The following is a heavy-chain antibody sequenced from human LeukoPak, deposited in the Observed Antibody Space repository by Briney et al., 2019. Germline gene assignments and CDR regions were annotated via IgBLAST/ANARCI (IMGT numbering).Heavy chain of an antibody. CDR2: IIPIFGTA. CDR1: GGTFSSYA. CDR3: ARVRGGCSSTSCYRWFDP. V-gene: IGHV1-69*05. D-gene: IGHD2-2*02. J-gene: IGHJ5*02. Sequence: ASVKVSCKASGGTFSSYAISWVRQAPGQGLEWMGGIIPIFGTANYAQKFQGRVTITTDESTSTAYMELSSLRSEDTAVYYCARVRGGCSSTSCYRWFDPWGQGTLVTVSS.